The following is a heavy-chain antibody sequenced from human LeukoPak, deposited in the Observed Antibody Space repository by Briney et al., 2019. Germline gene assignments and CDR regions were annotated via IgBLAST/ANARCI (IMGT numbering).Heavy chain of an antibody. CDR2: ISAYNGNT. V-gene: IGHV1-18*01. J-gene: IGHJ4*02. Sequence: GASVKVSCKASGYTLTSYGISWVREAPGQGLEWMGWISAYNGNTNYAQKLQGRVTMTTDTSTSTAYMELRSLRSDDTAVYYCARGMFDSSGSYFDYWGQGTLVTVSS. CDR1: GYTLTSYG. D-gene: IGHD3-22*01. CDR3: ARGMFDSSGSYFDY.